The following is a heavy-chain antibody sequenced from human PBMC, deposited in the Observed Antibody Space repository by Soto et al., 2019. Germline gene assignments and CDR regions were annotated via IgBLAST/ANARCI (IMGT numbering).Heavy chain of an antibody. Sequence: GGSLRLSCAASGFSFSTYGMHWVRQAPGKGLEWVSTIWYDGSNKYYTDSVKGRFTISRDNAKNSLYLQMNSLRAEDTAVYYCARDSSSWYDNWFDPWGQGTLVTVSS. CDR1: GFSFSTYG. V-gene: IGHV3-33*01. CDR2: IWYDGSNK. CDR3: ARDSSSWYDNWFDP. J-gene: IGHJ5*02. D-gene: IGHD6-13*01.